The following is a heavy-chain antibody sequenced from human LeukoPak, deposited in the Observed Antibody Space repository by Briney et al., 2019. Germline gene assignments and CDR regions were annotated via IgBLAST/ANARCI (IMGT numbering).Heavy chain of an antibody. J-gene: IGHJ4*02. CDR1: GFTFDDYG. CDR2: INWNGGST. Sequence: PGGSLRLSCAASGFTFDDYGMSWVRQAPGKGLEWVSGINWNGGSTGYADSVKGRFTISRDNAKNSLYLQMSSLRAEDTALYYCASRERAGYSSGWYYFDYWGQGTLVTVSS. D-gene: IGHD6-19*01. CDR3: ASRERAGYSSGWYYFDY. V-gene: IGHV3-20*04.